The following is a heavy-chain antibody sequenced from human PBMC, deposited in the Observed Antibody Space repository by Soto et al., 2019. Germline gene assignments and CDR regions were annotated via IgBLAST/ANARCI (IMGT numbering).Heavy chain of an antibody. CDR2: ISAYNGNT. D-gene: IGHD5-18*01. CDR3: ASDPALNVNTAPAFDY. V-gene: IGHV1-18*01. J-gene: IGHJ4*02. CDR1: GYTFTSYG. Sequence: QVQLVQSGAEVKKPGASVKVSCKVSGYTFTSYGISWVRQAPGQGLEWMGWISAYNGNTNYAQRLQGRVTLPTDTATSTAYMELRSLRSDDTAVYFCASDPALNVNTAPAFDYWGQGTLVTVSS.